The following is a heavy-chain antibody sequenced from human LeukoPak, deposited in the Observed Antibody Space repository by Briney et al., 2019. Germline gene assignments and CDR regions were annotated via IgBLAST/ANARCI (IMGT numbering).Heavy chain of an antibody. V-gene: IGHV4-61*02. J-gene: IGHJ6*02. D-gene: IGHD3-22*01. CDR2: IYTSGST. Sequence: SETLSLTCTVSGGSISSGSYYWSWIRQPAGKGLEWIVRIYTSGSTNYNPSLKSRVTISVDTSKNQFSLKLSSVTAADTAVYYCARETDDSSGYSYPYYYYGMDVWGQGTTVTVSS. CDR3: ARETDDSSGYSYPYYYYGMDV. CDR1: GGSISSGSYY.